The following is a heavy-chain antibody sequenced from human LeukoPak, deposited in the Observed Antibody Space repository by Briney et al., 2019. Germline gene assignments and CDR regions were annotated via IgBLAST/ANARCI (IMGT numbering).Heavy chain of an antibody. CDR1: GGSFSGYY. V-gene: IGHV4-34*01. D-gene: IGHD3-16*01. CDR2: INHSGST. CDR3: AGHLGYFDY. J-gene: IGHJ4*02. Sequence: SETLSLTCAVYGGSFSGYYWSWIRQPPGKGLEWIGEINHSGSTNYNPSLKSRVTISLDASKNQFSLKLSSVTAADTAVYYCAGHLGYFDYWGQGTLVTVSS.